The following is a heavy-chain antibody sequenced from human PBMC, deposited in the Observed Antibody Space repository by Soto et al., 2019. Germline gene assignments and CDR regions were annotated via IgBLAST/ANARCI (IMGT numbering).Heavy chain of an antibody. Sequence: ASVKVSCEASGYTFIGYFIHWVRQAPGQGLEWMGWINPNSGATNYAQKFQGRVTMTRDTSISTAYMELTLLRSDDTAIYYRARGGGTILAPLPWGEGTLVTVSS. CDR1: GYTFIGYF. CDR3: ARGGGTILAPLP. J-gene: IGHJ5*02. D-gene: IGHD3-3*01. CDR2: INPNSGAT. V-gene: IGHV1-2*02.